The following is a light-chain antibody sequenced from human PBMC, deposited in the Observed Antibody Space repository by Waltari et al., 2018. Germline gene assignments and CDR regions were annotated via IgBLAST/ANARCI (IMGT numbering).Light chain of an antibody. CDR1: PSVLETSANKNY. V-gene: IGKV4-1*01. CDR2: WAS. Sequence: DIVMTQSPDSLAVSLGERATINCKSSPSVLETSANKNYLAWYQQRPGQSPKMLFYWASVREAGVPERLSASGSGTDFTLTINSLQAEDVAVYFCQQYFSGHTFGQGTKLEIK. CDR3: QQYFSGHT. J-gene: IGKJ2*01.